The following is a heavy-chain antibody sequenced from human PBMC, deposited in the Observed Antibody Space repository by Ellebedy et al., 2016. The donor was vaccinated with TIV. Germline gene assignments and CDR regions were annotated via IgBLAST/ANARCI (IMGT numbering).Heavy chain of an antibody. J-gene: IGHJ6*02. Sequence: GESLKISXAASGFTFSSYGMSWVRQAPGKGLEWVSTISDSGSSTYYADSVKGRFTISRDNSKNTLYLQMNSLRAEDTAVYYCAKTELGYCSSTSCYNYYYYGMDVWGQGTTVTVSS. D-gene: IGHD2-2*01. CDR1: GFTFSSYG. V-gene: IGHV3-23*01. CDR2: ISDSGSST. CDR3: AKTELGYCSSTSCYNYYYYGMDV.